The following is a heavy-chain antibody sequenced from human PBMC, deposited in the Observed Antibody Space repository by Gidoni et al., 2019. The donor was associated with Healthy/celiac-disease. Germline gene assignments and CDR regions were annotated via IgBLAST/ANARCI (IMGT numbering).Heavy chain of an antibody. CDR1: GSTVTGYY. D-gene: IGHD3-3*01. CDR2: INPNSGGT. Sequence: VQLVQSGAEVKKPGASVKVSCKASGSTVTGYYMHWVRQAPGQGLEWMGWINPNSGGTNYAQKFQGWVTMTRDTSISTAYMELSRLRSDDTAVYYCARGLEWLSPYYYYGMDVWGQGTTVTVSS. J-gene: IGHJ6*02. V-gene: IGHV1-2*04. CDR3: ARGLEWLSPYYYYGMDV.